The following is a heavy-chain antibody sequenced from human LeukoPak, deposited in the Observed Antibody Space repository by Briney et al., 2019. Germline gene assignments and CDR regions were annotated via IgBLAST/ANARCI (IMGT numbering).Heavy chain of an antibody. Sequence: GGSLRLSCAASGFTFSGSAMHWVRQASGKGLEWVGRIRSKANSYATAYAASVKGRFTISRDDSKNTAYLQMNSLKTEDTAVYYCTRHGPSGGSGSYYNAADYYYMDVWGKGTTVTISS. CDR1: GFTFSGSA. CDR3: TRHGPSGGSGSYYNAADYYYMDV. V-gene: IGHV3-73*01. CDR2: IRSKANSYAT. J-gene: IGHJ6*03. D-gene: IGHD3-10*01.